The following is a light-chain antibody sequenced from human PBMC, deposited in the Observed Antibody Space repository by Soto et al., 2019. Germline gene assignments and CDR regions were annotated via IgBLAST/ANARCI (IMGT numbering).Light chain of an antibody. CDR3: QQRSNGPPIT. Sequence: DIVMTQSPATLSAAPGERVTFSCRASQGVSRKLAWYQHKPGQAPRLLISGASTGATGIPARFSGSGSGTDFTLTISSLEPEDFAVYYCQQRSNGPPITFGQGTRLEIK. J-gene: IGKJ5*01. CDR2: GAS. V-gene: IGKV3-11*01. CDR1: QGVSRK.